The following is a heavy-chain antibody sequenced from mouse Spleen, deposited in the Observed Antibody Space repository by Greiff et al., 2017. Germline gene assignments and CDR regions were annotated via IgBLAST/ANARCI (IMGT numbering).Heavy chain of an antibody. Sequence: EVKLEESGPELVKPGASVKMSCKASGYTFTDYNMHWVKQSHGKSLEWIGYINPNNGGTSYNQKFKGKATLTVNKSSSTAYMELRSLTSEDSAVYYCARHYGNYEDYWGQGTTRTVSS. CDR2: INPNNGGT. CDR3: ARHYGNYEDY. V-gene: IGHV1-22*01. D-gene: IGHD2-1*01. CDR1: GYTFTDYN. J-gene: IGHJ2*01.